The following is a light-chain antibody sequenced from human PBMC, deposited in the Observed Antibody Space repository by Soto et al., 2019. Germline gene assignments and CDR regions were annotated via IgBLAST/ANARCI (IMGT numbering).Light chain of an antibody. CDR2: DAS. CDR1: QDISNY. V-gene: IGKV1-33*01. Sequence: IQMTQSPSYLSASVGHRVTITCQASQDISNYLNWYQQKPGKAPKLLIYDASNLETGVPSRFSGSGSGTDFTLTISSLQPEDIATYYCQQYDNPSITFGQGTRLEI. CDR3: QQYDNPSIT. J-gene: IGKJ5*01.